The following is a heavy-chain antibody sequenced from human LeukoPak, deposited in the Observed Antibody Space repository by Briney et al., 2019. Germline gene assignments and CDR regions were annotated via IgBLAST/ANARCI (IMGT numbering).Heavy chain of an antibody. D-gene: IGHD3-22*01. V-gene: IGHV3-74*01. CDR3: ASINYYYDSSGPFDY. J-gene: IGHJ4*02. CDR2: INSDGRST. Sequence: GGSLRLSCAASGFTFSNYWMIWVRQAPGKGLVWVSRINSDGRSTSYADSVKGRFTISRDSAKNTLSLQMNSLRAEDTAVYYCASINYYYDSSGPFDYWGQGTLVTVSS. CDR1: GFTFSNYW.